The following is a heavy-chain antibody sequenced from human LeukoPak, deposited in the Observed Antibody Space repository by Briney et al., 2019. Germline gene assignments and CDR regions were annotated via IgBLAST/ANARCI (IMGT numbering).Heavy chain of an antibody. CDR2: IYYSGST. CDR1: GGSVSRGSYY. D-gene: IGHD5-18*01. J-gene: IGHJ3*02. V-gene: IGHV4-61*01. CDR3: ASGRGLYSFYAFDI. Sequence: SETLSLTCTVSGGSVSRGSYYWSWIRQPPGKGLEWIGYIYYSGSTNYNPSLKSRVTISVDTSKSQFSLKLSSVTAADTAVYYCASGRGLYSFYAFDIWGQGTMVTVSS.